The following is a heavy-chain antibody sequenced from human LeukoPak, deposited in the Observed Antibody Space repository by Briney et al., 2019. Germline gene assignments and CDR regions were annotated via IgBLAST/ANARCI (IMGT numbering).Heavy chain of an antibody. CDR2: IYYSGST. J-gene: IGHJ4*02. CDR1: GGSISSYY. V-gene: IGHV4-59*01. CDR3: ARDSVGASYFDY. Sequence: PSETLSLTCTVSGGSISSYYWSWIRQPPGKGLEWIGYIYYSGSTNYNPSLKSRVTISVDTSKNQFSLKLSSVTAADTAVYYCARDSVGASYFDYWGRGTLVTVSS. D-gene: IGHD1-26*01.